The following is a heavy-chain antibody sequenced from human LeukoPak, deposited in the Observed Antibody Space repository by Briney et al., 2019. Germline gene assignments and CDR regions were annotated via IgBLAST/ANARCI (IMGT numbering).Heavy chain of an antibody. CDR2: FYYSGIT. CDR1: GGSVSSTSYC. V-gene: IGHV4-39*01. D-gene: IGHD6-19*01. CDR3: ISPALAGTIDF. J-gene: IGHJ4*02. Sequence: PSETLSLTCTVSGGSVSSTSYCWGWIRQPPGKGLEWIGSFYYSGITYYDPSLKSRVTISVDKSKNQFSLKLSSVTAADTAVYYCISPALAGTIDFWGQGTLVTVSS.